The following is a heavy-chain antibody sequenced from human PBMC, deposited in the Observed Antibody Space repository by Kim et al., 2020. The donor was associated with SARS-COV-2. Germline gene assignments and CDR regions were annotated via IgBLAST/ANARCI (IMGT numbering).Heavy chain of an antibody. CDR2: T. Sequence: TGDADSGKGGFTVSRDNAKNTLDLQLSTLRAEDTAVYYCATGNNWSFDYWGPGTLVTVSS. J-gene: IGHJ4*02. CDR3: ATGNNWSFDY. V-gene: IGHV3-74*01. D-gene: IGHD1-1*01.